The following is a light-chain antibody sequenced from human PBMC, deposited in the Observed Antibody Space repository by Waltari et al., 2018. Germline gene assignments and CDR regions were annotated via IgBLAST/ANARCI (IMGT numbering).Light chain of an antibody. CDR2: EVS. V-gene: IGLV2-14*01. Sequence: QSVLTQPPSVSGSPGQSITLSCPGTNPDIGPYNYVPWYQQHPGKAPKLIIYEVSNRPSGVSPRFSGSKSGNTASLSISGLQADDEADYYCSSYTTSTTLVLGGGTKVTVL. CDR1: NPDIGPYNY. J-gene: IGLJ3*02. CDR3: SSYTTSTTLV.